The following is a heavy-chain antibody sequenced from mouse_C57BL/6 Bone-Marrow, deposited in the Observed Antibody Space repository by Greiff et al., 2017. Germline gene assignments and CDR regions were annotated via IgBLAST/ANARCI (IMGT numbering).Heavy chain of an antibody. V-gene: IGHV1-62-2*01. Sequence: QVQLKQSGAELVKPGASVTLSCKASGYTFTEYTIHWVQQRSGHGLEWIGWFYPGIGSIKYNEKFKDKATLTADKSSSTVYMELSRLTAEDSAVYFCARHECEYYDGSSPWFAYWGQGTLVTVSA. CDR1: GYTFTEYT. D-gene: IGHD1-1*01. J-gene: IGHJ3*01. CDR2: FYPGIGSI. CDR3: ARHECEYYDGSSPWFAY.